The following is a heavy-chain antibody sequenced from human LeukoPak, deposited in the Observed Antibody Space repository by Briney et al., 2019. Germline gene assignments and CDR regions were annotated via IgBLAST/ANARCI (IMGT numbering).Heavy chain of an antibody. V-gene: IGHV4-34*01. J-gene: IGHJ4*02. CDR1: GGSVSSYC. D-gene: IGHD5-18*01. CDR3: ARGGYSYGG. Sequence: SETLSPTCAVDGGSVSSYCWRWIRQPPGKGLEWIGEINHSGSTNYNPYLKSRVTISVDTSKNQFSLKLSSVTAADTAVYYCARGGYSYGGWGQGTLVTVSS. CDR2: INHSGST.